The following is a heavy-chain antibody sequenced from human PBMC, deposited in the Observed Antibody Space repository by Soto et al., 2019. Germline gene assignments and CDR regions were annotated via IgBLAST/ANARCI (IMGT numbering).Heavy chain of an antibody. CDR2: IYYSGST. V-gene: IGHV4-59*08. J-gene: IGHJ5*02. CDR1: GGSISSYY. D-gene: IGHD6-13*01. Sequence: QVQLQESGPGLVKPSETLSLTCTVSGGSISSYYWSWIRQPPGKGLEWIGYIYYSGSTNYNPSLKSRVTISVDTSKNQFSLKLSSVTAADTAVYYCARPIAYSSSWYWFDPWGQGTLVTVSS. CDR3: ARPIAYSSSWYWFDP.